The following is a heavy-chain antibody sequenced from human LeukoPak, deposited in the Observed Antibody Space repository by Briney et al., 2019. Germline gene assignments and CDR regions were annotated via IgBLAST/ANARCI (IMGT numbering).Heavy chain of an antibody. CDR1: GFTFSSYW. J-gene: IGHJ6*02. CDR2: IKQDGSEK. D-gene: IGHD3-3*01. Sequence: GGSLRLSCAASGFTFSSYWMSWVRQAPGKGLEGVADIKQDGSEKYYVDSVKGRFTISRDNAKNSLYLKMNGLRAEDTAVYYCARDSGPYYDFWSGYFNNYYYGMDVWGQGTTVTVSS. CDR3: ARDSGPYYDFWSGYFNNYYYGMDV. V-gene: IGHV3-7*01.